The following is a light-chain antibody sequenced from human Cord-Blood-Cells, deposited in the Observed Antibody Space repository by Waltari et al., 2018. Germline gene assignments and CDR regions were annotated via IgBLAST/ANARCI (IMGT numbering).Light chain of an antibody. Sequence: QSALTQPASVSGSPGQSITISCTGTSSDVGSYNLVSWYQQHPGNAPKLMIYEGSKRPSGVSKRFSVSKSGNTASLKISGLQAEDEADYCCCSYAGSSTSWVFGGGTKLTVL. V-gene: IGLV2-23*01. CDR3: CSYAGSSTSWV. J-gene: IGLJ3*02. CDR2: EGS. CDR1: SSDVGSYNL.